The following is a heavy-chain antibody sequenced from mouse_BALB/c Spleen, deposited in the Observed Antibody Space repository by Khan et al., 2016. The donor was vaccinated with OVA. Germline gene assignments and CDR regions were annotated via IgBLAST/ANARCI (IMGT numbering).Heavy chain of an antibody. Sequence: EVELVESGGGLVKPGGSLKLSCAASGFTFSSFTMSWVRQTPEKRLEWVATISSGGDNTYYPDSVKGRFTISRDNAKNNLYLQRSSLRSEDTALYYCARSNYGSVAYWGQGTLVTVSA. V-gene: IGHV5-9*03. CDR1: GFTFSSFT. CDR2: ISSGGDNT. CDR3: ARSNYGSVAY. J-gene: IGHJ3*01. D-gene: IGHD2-2*01.